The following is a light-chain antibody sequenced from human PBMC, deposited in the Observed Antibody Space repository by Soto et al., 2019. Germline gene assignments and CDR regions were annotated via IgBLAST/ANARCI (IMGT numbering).Light chain of an antibody. CDR1: QSITSY. V-gene: IGKV1-39*01. Sequence: DIQMTQSPSSLSASVGDRVTITCRAGQSITSYLNWYQQKPGKAPKVLIYDASTLQYGVPSRFSGSVSGTDFTLTISSLQPEDFATYYVQQTYRTPWTLGFGTRVEIK. J-gene: IGKJ1*01. CDR3: QQTYRTPWT. CDR2: DAS.